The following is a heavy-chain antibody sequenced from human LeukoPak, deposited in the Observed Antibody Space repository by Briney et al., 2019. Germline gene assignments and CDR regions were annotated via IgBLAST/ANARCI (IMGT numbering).Heavy chain of an antibody. J-gene: IGHJ4*02. CDR1: GGSISSYY. CDR2: IYYSGST. Sequence: AETLSLTCTVSGGSISSYYWSWIRQPPGKGLEWIGYIYYSGSTNYNPSLKSRVTISVDTSKNQFSLKLSSVTAADTAVYYCASGSYFYYFDYWGPGPLVSVSS. CDR3: ASGSYFYYFDY. D-gene: IGHD1-26*01. V-gene: IGHV4-59*01.